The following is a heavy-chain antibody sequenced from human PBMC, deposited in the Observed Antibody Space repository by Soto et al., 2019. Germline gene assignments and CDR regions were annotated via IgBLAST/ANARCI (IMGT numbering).Heavy chain of an antibody. CDR2: ISAYNGNT. J-gene: IGHJ4*02. V-gene: IGHV1-18*04. D-gene: IGHD7-27*01. CDR1: GYTFSGYY. CDR3: ARVPADWGSHNDY. Sequence: GASVKVSCKASGYTFSGYYMHWVRQAPGQGLEWMGWISAYNGNTNYAQKLQGRVTMTTDTSTSTAYMELRSLRSDDTAVYYCARVPADWGSHNDYWGQGTLVTVSS.